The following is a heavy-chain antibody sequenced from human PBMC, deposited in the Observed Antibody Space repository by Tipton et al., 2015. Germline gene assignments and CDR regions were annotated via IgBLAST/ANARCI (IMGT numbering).Heavy chain of an antibody. V-gene: IGHV3-23*01. CDR1: GFAFSTYA. D-gene: IGHD6-19*01. CDR3: AKSPRLRDIAVTGQDWYFDL. Sequence: SLRLSCAASGFAFSTYAMTWVRQTPGKRLEWVSAITSGGGAVFYAPTVKGRFPISRDNSQNTLYLQMNSLRSDDTALYFRAKSPRLRDIAVTGQDWYFDLWGRGTLVTVSS. J-gene: IGHJ2*01. CDR2: ITSGGGAV.